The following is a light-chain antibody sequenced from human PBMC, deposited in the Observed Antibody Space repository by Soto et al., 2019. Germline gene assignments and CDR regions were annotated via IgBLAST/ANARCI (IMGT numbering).Light chain of an antibody. CDR2: NND. J-gene: IGLJ1*01. CDR1: SSNIGNNN. V-gene: IGLV1-44*01. CDR3: AAWDDSLNGQI. Sequence: QSALTQPPSVSGTPGQRVTISCSGGSSNIGNNNVNWYQQLPGTTPKLLIYNNDKGPSGVPDRFSGSKSGTSASLAISDLQSEDEADYYCAAWDDSLNGQIFGPGTKLTVL.